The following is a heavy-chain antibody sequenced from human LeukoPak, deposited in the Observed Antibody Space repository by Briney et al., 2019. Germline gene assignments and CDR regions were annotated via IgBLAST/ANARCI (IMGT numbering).Heavy chain of an antibody. V-gene: IGHV4-4*02. CDR1: GGSITTTNW. CDR2: VHLDGRT. Sequence: SGTLSLTCGVSGGSITTTNWWTWVRQPPGKGLEWIGEVHLDGRTNYNPSLESRLTISVDLSENHISLRLTSVTAADTAVYYCARQGGFYRPLDYSGQGTLVTVSS. CDR3: ARQGGFYRPLDY. J-gene: IGHJ4*02. D-gene: IGHD3-3*01.